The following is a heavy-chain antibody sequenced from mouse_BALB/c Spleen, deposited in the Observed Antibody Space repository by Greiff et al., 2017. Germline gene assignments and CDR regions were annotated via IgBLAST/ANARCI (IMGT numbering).Heavy chain of an antibody. V-gene: IGHV1S81*02. D-gene: IGHD2-13*01. CDR2: INPSNGGT. Sequence: QVQLLQSGAELVKPGASVKLSCKASGYTFTSYYMYWVKQRPGQGLEWIGEINPSNGGTNFNEKFKSKVTLTGDKSSSTAYMQLSSLTSEDSAVYYCARSGDYEGFAYWGQGTLVTVSA. CDR3: ARSGDYEGFAY. CDR1: GYTFTSYY. J-gene: IGHJ3*01.